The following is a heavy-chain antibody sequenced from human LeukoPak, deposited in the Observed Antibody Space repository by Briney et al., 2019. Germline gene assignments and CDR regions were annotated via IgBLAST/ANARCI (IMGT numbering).Heavy chain of an antibody. CDR1: GFNVSTYW. D-gene: IGHD6-25*01. CDR3: SSRLFD. Sequence: PGGSLRLSCAASGFNVSTYWMHWVRQAPGKGLVWVSCIKSDGSSTIYADSVKGRFTIPRDNAKSTLYLQMNSLRAEDTAVYYCSSRLFDWGQGTLVTVSS. J-gene: IGHJ4*02. V-gene: IGHV3-74*01. CDR2: IKSDGSST.